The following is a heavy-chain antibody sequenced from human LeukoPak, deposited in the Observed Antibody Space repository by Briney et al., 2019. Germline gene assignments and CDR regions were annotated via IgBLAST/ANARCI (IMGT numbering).Heavy chain of an antibody. CDR1: GGTFSSYA. CDR3: ARESGHCSSTSCYGYYYYMDV. CDR2: IIPIFGTA. D-gene: IGHD2-2*01. J-gene: IGHJ6*03. Sequence: SVKVSCKASGGTFSSYAISWVRQAPGQGLEWMGGIIPIFGTANYAQKFQGRVTITADESTSTAYMELSSLRSEDTAVYYCARESGHCSSTSCYGYYYYMDVWGKGTTVTVSS. V-gene: IGHV1-69*13.